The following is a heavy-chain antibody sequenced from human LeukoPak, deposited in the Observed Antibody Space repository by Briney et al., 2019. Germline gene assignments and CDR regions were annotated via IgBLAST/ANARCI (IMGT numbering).Heavy chain of an antibody. Sequence: SETLSLTCSVSGGSISIGSYHWGWIRQPPGKGLEWSASIHYGGDTFYTPSLKSRVTISLDSSKNQFSLRLSSVTAADTAVYYCARGDYDILTGYPNSFDYWGQGTLVTVSS. D-gene: IGHD3-9*01. CDR1: GGSISIGSYH. CDR3: ARGDYDILTGYPNSFDY. V-gene: IGHV4-39*07. CDR2: IHYGGDT. J-gene: IGHJ4*02.